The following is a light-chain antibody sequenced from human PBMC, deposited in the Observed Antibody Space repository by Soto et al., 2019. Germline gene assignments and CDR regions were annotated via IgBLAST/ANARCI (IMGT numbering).Light chain of an antibody. V-gene: IGKV1D-13*01. CDR1: QGISSA. Sequence: GARVTIPCRASQGISSALAWYQQKPGKAPKLLIYDASSLESGVPSRFSGSGSGTDFTLTISSLQPEDFATYYCQQFNNYPITFGQGTRLEIK. J-gene: IGKJ5*01. CDR2: DAS. CDR3: QQFNNYPIT.